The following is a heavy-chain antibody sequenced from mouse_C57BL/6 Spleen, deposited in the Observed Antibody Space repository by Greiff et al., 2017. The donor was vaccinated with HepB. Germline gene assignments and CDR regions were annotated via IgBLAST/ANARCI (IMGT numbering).Heavy chain of an antibody. CDR1: GFTFSSYT. V-gene: IGHV5-9*01. Sequence: EVQGVESGGGLVKPGGSLKLSCAASGFTFSSYTMSWVRQTPEKRLEWVATISGGGGNTYYPDSVKGRFTISRDNAKNTLYLQMSSLRSEDTALYYCARHGGYYDYDDYFDYWGQGTTLTVSS. D-gene: IGHD2-4*01. CDR3: ARHGGYYDYDDYFDY. CDR2: ISGGGGNT. J-gene: IGHJ2*01.